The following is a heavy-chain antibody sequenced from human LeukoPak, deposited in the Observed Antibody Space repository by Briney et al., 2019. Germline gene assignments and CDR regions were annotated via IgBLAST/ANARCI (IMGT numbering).Heavy chain of an antibody. J-gene: IGHJ3*02. D-gene: IGHD5-12*01. CDR3: TTDWRYSGYDGRVVAFDI. Sequence: ASVKVSCKVSGYTLTELSVHWVRRAPGKGLEWMGGFDPEEGEKIYAQKFQGRVTTTEDTSTDTAYMELSSLRSEDTAVYYCTTDWRYSGYDGRVVAFDIWGQGTMVTVSS. CDR2: FDPEEGEK. V-gene: IGHV1-24*01. CDR1: GYTLTELS.